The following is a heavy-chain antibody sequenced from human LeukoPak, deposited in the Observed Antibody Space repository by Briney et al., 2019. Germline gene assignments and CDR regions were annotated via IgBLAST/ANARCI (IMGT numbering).Heavy chain of an antibody. V-gene: IGHV3-48*01. CDR1: GFTFSTYS. CDR2: ISSSSSTI. CDR3: ARDSYSKNDY. J-gene: IGHJ4*02. D-gene: IGHD4-11*01. Sequence: GGSLRLSCAPSGFTFSTYSMTWVRQAPGKGLAGVSYISSSSSTIYSGGSVKGRFTVSRDNANNSLYLQMNGLRAEDTSVYCCARDSYSKNDYWGQGTLVTVSS.